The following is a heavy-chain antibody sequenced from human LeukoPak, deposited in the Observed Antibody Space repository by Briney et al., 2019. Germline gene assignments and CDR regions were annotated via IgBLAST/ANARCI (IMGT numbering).Heavy chain of an antibody. CDR1: GFTFSSSW. J-gene: IGHJ4*02. CDR3: ARDGDGYYY. D-gene: IGHD5-18*01. Sequence: GGSLRLSCAASGFTFSSSWMSWVRQAPGKGLEWVANIKQDGSEDYYVDSVKGRFTISRDNAKNSLYLQMNSLRAEDTAVYFCARDGDGYYYWGQGTLVTVSS. CDR2: IKQDGSED. V-gene: IGHV3-7*01.